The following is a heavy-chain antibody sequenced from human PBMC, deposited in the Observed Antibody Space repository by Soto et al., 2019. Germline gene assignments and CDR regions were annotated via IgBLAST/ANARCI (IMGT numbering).Heavy chain of an antibody. CDR3: AKNQGVELVPLATVDWFDP. V-gene: IGHV3-23*01. CDR2: ISGSGFKK. Sequence: GGSLSLSCAASGFIFENFGMSWFRQAPGKGLEWISSISGSGFKKYYADSVKGRFTISRDNSKSTVYLELNNLSAEDTAVYHCAKNQGVELVPLATVDWFDPWGQGSVVTVSS. CDR1: GFIFENFG. J-gene: IGHJ5*02. D-gene: IGHD1-26*01.